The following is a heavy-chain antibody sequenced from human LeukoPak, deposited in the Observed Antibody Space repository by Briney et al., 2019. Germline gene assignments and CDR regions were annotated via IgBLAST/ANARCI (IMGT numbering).Heavy chain of an antibody. J-gene: IGHJ5*02. CDR2: IKPDGSYN. CDR3: ARAHYYGSGSYPNWFDP. V-gene: IGHV3-7*02. Sequence: GGSLRLSCAASGFTFSHYWMSWVRQAPGKGLEWVATIKPDGSYNDYVDSVKGRFTISRDNAKNSLYLQMSSLRAEDTAVYYCARAHYYGSGSYPNWFDPWGQGTLVTVSS. CDR1: GFTFSHYW. D-gene: IGHD3-10*01.